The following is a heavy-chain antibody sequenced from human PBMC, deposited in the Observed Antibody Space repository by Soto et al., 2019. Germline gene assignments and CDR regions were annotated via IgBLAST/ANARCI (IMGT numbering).Heavy chain of an antibody. V-gene: IGHV5-51*01. CDR3: ARTSTTLYNWFDP. Sequence: GYPLKLSSTVSGYTFTSYWTGWLRQMPGKGLEWMGIIYPGDSDTRYSPSFQGQVTISADKSISTAYLQWSSLKASDTAMYYCARTSTTLYNWFDPWGQGTLVTVSS. CDR2: IYPGDSDT. CDR1: GYTFTSYW. J-gene: IGHJ5*02.